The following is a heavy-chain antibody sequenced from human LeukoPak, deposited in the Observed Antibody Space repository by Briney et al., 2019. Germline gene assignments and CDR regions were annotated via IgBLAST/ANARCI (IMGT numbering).Heavy chain of an antibody. D-gene: IGHD5-24*01. Sequence: GGSLRLTCAASGFTFSSYWMSWVRQAPGKGLEWVANIKQDGSEKYHVDSVKGRFTISRDNAKNSLYLQMNSLRAEDTAVYYCARKESAYYYYAMDVWGQGTTVTVSS. CDR2: IKQDGSEK. CDR3: ARKESAYYYYAMDV. CDR1: GFTFSSYW. V-gene: IGHV3-7*01. J-gene: IGHJ6*02.